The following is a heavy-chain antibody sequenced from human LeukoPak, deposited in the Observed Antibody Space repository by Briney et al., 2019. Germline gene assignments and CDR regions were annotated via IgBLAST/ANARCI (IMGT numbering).Heavy chain of an antibody. J-gene: IGHJ3*02. CDR2: INPSGGST. CDR3: ARDWAGITGTTWDAFDI. V-gene: IGHV1-46*01. Sequence: VASVKVSCKASGYTFTSYYMLWVRQAPGQGLEWMGIINPSGGSTSYAQKLQGRVTMTRDTSTSTVYMELSSLRSEDTAVYYCARDWAGITGTTWDAFDIWGQGTMVTVSS. D-gene: IGHD1-20*01. CDR1: GYTFTSYY.